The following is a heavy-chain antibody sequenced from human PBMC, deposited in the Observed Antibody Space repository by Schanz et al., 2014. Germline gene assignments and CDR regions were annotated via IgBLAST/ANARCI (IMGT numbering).Heavy chain of an antibody. CDR1: GITFSSHS. Sequence: VRLVESGGGVVQPGGSLRLSCTASGITFSSHSFNWVRQAPGKGLEWISYITYNGGTIYYADSVKGRFTISSDNSKSTLYLQMSSLRAEDTAVYYCAKSQGSSFDSWGQGTLVTVSS. CDR2: ITYNGGTI. V-gene: IGHV3-48*01. J-gene: IGHJ4*02. D-gene: IGHD6-13*01. CDR3: AKSQGSSFDS.